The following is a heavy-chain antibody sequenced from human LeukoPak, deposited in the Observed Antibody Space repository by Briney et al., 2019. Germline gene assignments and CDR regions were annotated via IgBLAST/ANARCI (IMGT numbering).Heavy chain of an antibody. J-gene: IGHJ4*02. CDR1: GGSISSYY. CDR2: IYTSGST. CDR3: ARDLSYYDSSGSIFDY. D-gene: IGHD3-22*01. Sequence: SETLSLTCTVSGGSISSYYWSWIRQPAGKGQEWIGRIYTSGSTNYNPSLKSRVTMSVDTSKNQFSLKLSSVTAADTAVYYCARDLSYYDSSGSIFDYWGQGTLVTVSS. V-gene: IGHV4-4*07.